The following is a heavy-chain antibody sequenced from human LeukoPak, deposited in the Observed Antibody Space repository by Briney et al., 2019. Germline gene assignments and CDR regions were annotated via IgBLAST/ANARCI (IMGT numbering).Heavy chain of an antibody. V-gene: IGHV3-30*18. Sequence: PGRSLRLSCAASGFTFSSYGMHWVRQAPGKGLEWVAVISYDGSNKYYADSVKGRFTISRDNSKNTLYLQMNSLRAGDAAVYYCAKAPVTTCSGAYCYPFDYWSQGTLVTVSS. CDR1: GFTFSSYG. CDR2: ISYDGSNK. J-gene: IGHJ4*02. CDR3: AKAPVTTCSGAYCYPFDY. D-gene: IGHD2-15*01.